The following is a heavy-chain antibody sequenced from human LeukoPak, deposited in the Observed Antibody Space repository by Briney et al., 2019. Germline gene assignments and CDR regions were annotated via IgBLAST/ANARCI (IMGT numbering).Heavy chain of an antibody. J-gene: IGHJ6*02. Sequence: ASVKVSCKASGYTFTSYDINWVRQATGQGLEWIGWMNPNSGNTGYAQKFQGRVTMTRNTSISTAYMELSSLRSEDTAVYYCVRGIAAAGTFYYYYGMDVWGQGTTVTVSS. CDR2: MNPNSGNT. D-gene: IGHD6-13*01. CDR1: GYTFTSYD. CDR3: VRGIAAAGTFYYYYGMDV. V-gene: IGHV1-8*01.